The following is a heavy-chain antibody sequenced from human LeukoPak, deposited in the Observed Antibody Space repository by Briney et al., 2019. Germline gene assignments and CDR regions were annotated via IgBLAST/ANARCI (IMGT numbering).Heavy chain of an antibody. Sequence: SETLSLTCAVSGGSISSTNWWGWVRQPPGKGLEWIGEIHHSGTINYNPSLKSRVTISVDRSKNQFSLKLSSVTAADTAVYYCARVTLSDYYDSSGYHAFDIWGQGTMVTVSS. D-gene: IGHD3-22*01. CDR2: IHHSGTI. CDR1: GGSISSTNW. V-gene: IGHV4-4*02. CDR3: ARVTLSDYYDSSGYHAFDI. J-gene: IGHJ3*02.